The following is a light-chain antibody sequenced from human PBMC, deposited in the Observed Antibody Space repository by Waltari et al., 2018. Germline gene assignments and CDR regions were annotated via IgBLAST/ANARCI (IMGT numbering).Light chain of an antibody. Sequence: DLKMTKSPSILSAFVGKRANITCRASQSISIWLAWYQQKPGKAPKLLIYKATSLERGVPSRFSGSGSGTEFTLTISSLQPDDFASYYCQQYSSFIYTFGQGTKVEI. V-gene: IGKV1-5*03. J-gene: IGKJ2*01. CDR2: KAT. CDR1: QSISIW. CDR3: QQYSSFIYT.